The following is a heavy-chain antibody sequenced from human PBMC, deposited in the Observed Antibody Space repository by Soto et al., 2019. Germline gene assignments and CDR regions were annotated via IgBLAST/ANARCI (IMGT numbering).Heavy chain of an antibody. V-gene: IGHV3-23*01. Sequence: EVQLLESGGGLVQPGGSLRLSCAASGFMFENFTMNWVRQAPGRGLEWVSAISNGGVITLYADSVKGRFSISRDDFERILYLQIDSLTAEDTAIYYCAKHLGIHNAGGLDYWGQGTVITVSS. CDR2: ISNGGVIT. J-gene: IGHJ4*02. D-gene: IGHD1-20*01. CDR1: GFMFENFT. CDR3: AKHLGIHNAGGLDY.